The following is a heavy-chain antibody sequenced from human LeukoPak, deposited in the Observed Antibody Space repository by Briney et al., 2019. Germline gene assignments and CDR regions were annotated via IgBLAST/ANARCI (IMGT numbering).Heavy chain of an antibody. CDR2: ISSSSSYI. Sequence: PGGSLRLSCAASGFTFSSYTMNWVRQAPGMGLEWVSSISSSSSYIYYADSVKGRFTISRDNAKNSLSLQMNSLRVEDTAVYYCARCTTGRTFGSLREIKRSREIDYWGQGTLVTVSS. CDR1: GFTFSSYT. J-gene: IGHJ4*02. CDR3: ARCTTGRTFGSLREIKRSREIDY. V-gene: IGHV3-21*01. D-gene: IGHD1-1*01.